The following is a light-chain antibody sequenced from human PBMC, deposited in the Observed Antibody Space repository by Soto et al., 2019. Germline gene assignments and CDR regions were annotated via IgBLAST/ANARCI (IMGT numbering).Light chain of an antibody. Sequence: QSVLTQPASVSGSPGQSITISCTGTSSDVGGYDYVSWYQQHPGKVPKLMIYTVTNRPSGVSSRFSGSKSGNTASLTISGLQAEDEADYYCSSYTSISTVVFGGGTQLTVL. CDR2: TVT. V-gene: IGLV2-14*01. CDR1: SSDVGGYDY. CDR3: SSYTSISTVV. J-gene: IGLJ2*01.